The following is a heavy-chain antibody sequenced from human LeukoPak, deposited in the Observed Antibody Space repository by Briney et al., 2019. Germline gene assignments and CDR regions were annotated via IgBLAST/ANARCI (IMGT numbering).Heavy chain of an antibody. CDR1: GFTFSSYE. V-gene: IGHV3-48*03. D-gene: IGHD1-26*01. J-gene: IGHJ4*02. CDR3: TRDEVGATTEFDS. Sequence: GGSLRLSCAASGFTFSSYEMNWVRQAPGKGLEWVSYIGPSGSNIKYADSVKGRFSISRDNAMNSLYLQMNSLRAEDTAVYYCTRDEVGATTEFDSWGQGTLVTVSS. CDR2: IGPSGSNI.